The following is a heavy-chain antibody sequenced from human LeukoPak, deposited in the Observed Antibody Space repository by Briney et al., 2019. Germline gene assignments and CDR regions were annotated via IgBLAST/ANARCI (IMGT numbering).Heavy chain of an antibody. CDR2: ISGRGSST. D-gene: IGHD3-22*01. Sequence: GGSLRLSCAAPGFTFNSYAMNWVRQAPGKGLEWVSAISGRGSSTYYADSVKGRFSLSRDNSKNTLYLQMNSLRAEDTAVYYCAKGPFRPAYYYDSSGYPYYFDYWGQGTLVTVSS. CDR3: AKGPFRPAYYYDSSGYPYYFDY. CDR1: GFTFNSYA. J-gene: IGHJ4*02. V-gene: IGHV3-23*01.